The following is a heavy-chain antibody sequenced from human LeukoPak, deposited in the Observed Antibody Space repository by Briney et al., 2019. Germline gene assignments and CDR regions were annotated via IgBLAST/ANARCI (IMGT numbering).Heavy chain of an antibody. CDR3: AIGPRYSWYFDL. Sequence: PGGSLRLSCAASGFTFSRYAMHWVRQAPGKGLEWVAVIWYDESIKHYGDSVKGRFTISRDNSKNTLYLQMNSLRAEDTAVYYCAIGPRYSWYFDLWVRGTLVTVSS. J-gene: IGHJ2*01. CDR2: IWYDESIK. CDR1: GFTFSRYA. V-gene: IGHV3-33*01. D-gene: IGHD1-14*01.